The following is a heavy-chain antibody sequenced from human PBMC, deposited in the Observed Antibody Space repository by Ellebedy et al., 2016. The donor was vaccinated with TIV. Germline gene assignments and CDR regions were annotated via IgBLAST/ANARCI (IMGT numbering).Heavy chain of an antibody. CDR3: ARDQWLGRAYYFDY. J-gene: IGHJ4*02. CDR2: IKQDASER. V-gene: IGHV3-7*01. CDR1: GFTFNNYW. Sequence: GGSLRLSCAASGFTFNNYWMSRVRQAPGKGLEWVANIKQDASERYHVDSVKGRFSISRDNAKNSIYLQMNSLRDEDTAVYYCARDQWLGRAYYFDYWGQGTLLTVSS. D-gene: IGHD6-19*01.